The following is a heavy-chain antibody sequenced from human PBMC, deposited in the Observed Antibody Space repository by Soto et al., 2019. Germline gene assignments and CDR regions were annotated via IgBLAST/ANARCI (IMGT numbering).Heavy chain of an antibody. CDR2: IYHSGST. CDR1: CGSISSGGYS. V-gene: IGHV4-30-2*01. Sequence: PSETLSLTCAVSCGSISSGGYSWSWIRQPPGKGLEWIGYIYHSGSTYYNPSLKSRVTISVDRSKNQFSLKLSSVTAADTAVYYCARVFGELLSGKYYYYGMDVWGQGTTVTV. J-gene: IGHJ6*02. CDR3: ARVFGELLSGKYYYYGMDV. D-gene: IGHD3-10*02.